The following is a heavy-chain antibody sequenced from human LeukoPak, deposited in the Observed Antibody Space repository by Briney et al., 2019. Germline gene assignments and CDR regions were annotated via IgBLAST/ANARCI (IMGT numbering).Heavy chain of an antibody. D-gene: IGHD1-1*01. CDR2: ISTSSSYT. CDR1: GFTFSDYY. Sequence: GGSLRLSCAVSGFTFSDYYMSWIRQAPGKGLEWVSYISTSSSYTNYADSVKGRFTISRDNAKNSLYLQMNSLRAEDTAVYSCARGFTAGLDYWGQGTLVPVSS. CDR3: ARGFTAGLDY. J-gene: IGHJ4*02. V-gene: IGHV3-11*05.